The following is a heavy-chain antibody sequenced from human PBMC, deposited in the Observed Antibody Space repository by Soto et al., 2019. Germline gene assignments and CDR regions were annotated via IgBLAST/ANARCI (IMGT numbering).Heavy chain of an antibody. Sequence: SETLSLTCTVSGAAISDYYWSWIRQPPGKRLEWIGYIYNSGSTNYNPSLKSRVTISLDTSKNQFSLSLNSVTAADTAVYYCARDRAYYDSNGLYFDYWGQGTLVTVSS. CDR3: ARDRAYYDSNGLYFDY. CDR2: IYNSGST. D-gene: IGHD3-22*01. V-gene: IGHV4-59*01. J-gene: IGHJ4*02. CDR1: GAAISDYY.